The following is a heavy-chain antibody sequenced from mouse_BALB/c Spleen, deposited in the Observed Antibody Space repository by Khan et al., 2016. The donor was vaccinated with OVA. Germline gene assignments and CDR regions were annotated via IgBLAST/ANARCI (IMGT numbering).Heavy chain of an antibody. CDR1: GYTFTNSW. CDR2: IYPSYSYT. CDR3: KRVRRLHCNAMDF. V-gene: IGHV1-69*02. J-gene: IGHJ4*01. Sequence: QVQLQQPGAELVRPGASVKLSCKASGYTFTNSWINWVKQRPGQGLEWIGNIYPSYSYTNYNQNFKDKATLTVDKSSTTAYLHLSSPTSEDSAVSDDKRVRRLHCNAMDFWGQGTTVTVSS. D-gene: IGHD2-12*01.